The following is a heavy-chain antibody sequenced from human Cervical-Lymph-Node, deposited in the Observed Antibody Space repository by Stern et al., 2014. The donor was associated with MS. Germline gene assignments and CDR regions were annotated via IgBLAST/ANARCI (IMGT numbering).Heavy chain of an antibody. CDR2: VSYDGSKK. CDR1: GFTFSNYA. D-gene: IGHD6-19*01. J-gene: IGHJ4*02. CDR3: ARVVAVAGTSFDY. Sequence: VQLLESGGGVVQPGRSLRLSCAASGFTFSNYAMHWVRQAPGKGLEGVALVSYDGSKKYYADSVKGRFTISRDNSKNTLYLQMNSLRAEDTAVYYCARVVAVAGTSFDYWGQGTLVTVSS. V-gene: IGHV3-30-3*01.